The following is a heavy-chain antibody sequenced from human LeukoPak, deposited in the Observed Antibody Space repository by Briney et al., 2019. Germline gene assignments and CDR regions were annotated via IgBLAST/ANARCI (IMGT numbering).Heavy chain of an antibody. CDR2: IRYDGSNK. D-gene: IGHD6-6*01. CDR1: GFSFSTYG. J-gene: IGHJ4*02. V-gene: IGHV3-30*02. Sequence: GGSLRLSCAASGFSFSTYGMHWVRQAPGKGLEWVAFIRYDGSNKFYADSVKGRFTISRDNSKNTLYLQMNSLGGEDTAVYYCAKGEYSSSSQVFDYWGQGPLVTVSS. CDR3: AKGEYSSSSQVFDY.